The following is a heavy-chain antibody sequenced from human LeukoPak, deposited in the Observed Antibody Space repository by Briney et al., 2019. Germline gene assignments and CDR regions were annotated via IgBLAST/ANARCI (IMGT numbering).Heavy chain of an antibody. V-gene: IGHV4-61*01. Sequence: SETLSLTCTVSGGSVSSGSYYWSWIRQPPGKGLEWIGYIYYSGSTNYNPSLKSRVTISVDTSKNQFSLKLSSVTAADTAVYYCARPIRSPPYAFDIRGQGTMVTVSS. CDR2: IYYSGST. CDR1: GGSVSSGSYY. D-gene: IGHD2-15*01. J-gene: IGHJ3*02. CDR3: ARPIRSPPYAFDI.